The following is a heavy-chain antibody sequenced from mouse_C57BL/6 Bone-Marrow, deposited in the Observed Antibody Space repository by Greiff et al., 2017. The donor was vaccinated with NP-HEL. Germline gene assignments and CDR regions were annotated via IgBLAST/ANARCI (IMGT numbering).Heavy chain of an antibody. Sequence: VQLQQSVAELVRPGASVKLSCTASGFNIKNTYMHWVKQRPEQGLEWIGRIDPANGNTKYAPKFQGKATLTADTSSNTAYLQLSSLTSEDTAIYYCVRGDYYGSSPAWFAYWGQGTLVTVSA. CDR3: VRGDYYGSSPAWFAY. CDR1: GFNIKNTY. V-gene: IGHV14-3*01. D-gene: IGHD1-1*01. J-gene: IGHJ3*01. CDR2: IDPANGNT.